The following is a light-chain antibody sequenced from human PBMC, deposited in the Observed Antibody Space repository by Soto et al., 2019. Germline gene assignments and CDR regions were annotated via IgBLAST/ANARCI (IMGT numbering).Light chain of an antibody. CDR3: SSYAGSSTWV. Sequence: QSVPTQPPSASGSPGQSATISCTGTSSHVGGYNYVSWYQQYPGKAPKLMIYEVSKRPSGVPDRFSGSKSGNTASLTVSGLQAEDEADYYCSSYAGSSTWVFGGGTKLTVL. CDR1: SSHVGGYNY. CDR2: EVS. V-gene: IGLV2-8*01. J-gene: IGLJ2*01.